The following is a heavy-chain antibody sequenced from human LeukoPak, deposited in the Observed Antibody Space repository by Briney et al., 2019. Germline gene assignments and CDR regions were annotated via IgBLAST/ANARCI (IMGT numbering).Heavy chain of an antibody. CDR2: IYSSGST. CDR3: ATNEWSGCYFEY. D-gene: IGHD3-3*01. Sequence: KPSETLSPTCTFSGGSISSSSYYWGWVRQPPGKGLEWIGSIYSSGSTYYNPSLKSRVTISVDTSKNQFSLKLSSVTAADTAVYYCATNEWSGCYFEYWGQGTLVPVSS. CDR1: GGSISSSSYY. V-gene: IGHV4-39*01. J-gene: IGHJ4*02.